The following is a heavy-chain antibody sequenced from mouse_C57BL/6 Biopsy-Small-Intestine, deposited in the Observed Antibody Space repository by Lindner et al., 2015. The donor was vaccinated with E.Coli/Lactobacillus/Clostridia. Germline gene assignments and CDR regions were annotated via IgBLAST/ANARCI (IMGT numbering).Heavy chain of an antibody. CDR2: ILPGSGST. CDR3: TPPGSSPWFAY. J-gene: IGHJ3*01. V-gene: IGHV1-9*01. Sequence: VQLQESGAELMKPGASVKLSCKATGYTFTAYWIEWIEQRPGHGLEWIGEILPGSGSTNFNEKFKGKATFTADTSSNTAYMQLSSLTSEDSAVYYCTPPGSSPWFAYWGQGTLVTVSA. CDR1: GYTFTAYW. D-gene: IGHD1-1*01.